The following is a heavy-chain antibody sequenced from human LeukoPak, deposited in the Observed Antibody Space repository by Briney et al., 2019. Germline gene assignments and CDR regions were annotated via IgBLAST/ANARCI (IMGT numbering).Heavy chain of an antibody. CDR3: ARVFTTGRLDY. CDR1: GGSFSSYY. J-gene: IGHJ4*02. D-gene: IGHD1-1*01. V-gene: IGHV4-59*01. CDR2: LYYSGSA. Sequence: SETLSLTCTVSGGSFSSYYWSWIRQSPGKGLEWIGYLYYSGSANYNPSLKSRVTISLDTSKNQFSLNLSSVTAADTAVYYCARVFTTGRLDYWGQGTLVTVSS.